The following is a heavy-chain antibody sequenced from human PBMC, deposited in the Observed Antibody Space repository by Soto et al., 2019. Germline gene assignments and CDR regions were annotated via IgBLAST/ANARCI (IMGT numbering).Heavy chain of an antibody. J-gene: IGHJ5*02. CDR2: IIPIFGTA. Sequence: SVKVSCKASGGTFSSYAISWVRQAPGQGLEWMGGIIPIFGTANYAQKFQGRVTITADESTSTAYMELRSLRSDDTAVYYCARVVPGAEAWFGPWGQGTLVTVSS. CDR1: GGTFSSYA. V-gene: IGHV1-69*01. CDR3: ARVVPGAEAWFGP. D-gene: IGHD2-2*01.